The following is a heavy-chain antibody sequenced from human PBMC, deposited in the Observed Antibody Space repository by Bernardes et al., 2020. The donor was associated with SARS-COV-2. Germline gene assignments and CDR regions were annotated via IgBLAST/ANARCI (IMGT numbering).Heavy chain of an antibody. CDR3: ATLNLGNFDY. V-gene: IGHV3-30*02. J-gene: IGHJ4*02. CDR1: GFTFTSFD. CDR2: IAYDDGHK. Sequence: LRLSCAASGFTFTSFDMHWVRQAPGKGLEWVAFIAYDDGHKYYEDSVKGRFTISRDNSKNTLYLQMNSLRAEDTALYYCATLNLGNFDYWGQGPLVTVSS. D-gene: IGHD7-27*01.